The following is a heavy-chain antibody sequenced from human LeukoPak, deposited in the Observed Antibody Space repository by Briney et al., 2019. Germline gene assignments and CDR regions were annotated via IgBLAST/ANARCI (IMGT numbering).Heavy chain of an antibody. CDR2: ISSSSSYI. CDR3: ARVSRHLVVVPDVSTAYYYYMDV. CDR1: GFTFSSYG. Sequence: GGSLRLSCAASGFTFSSYGMSWVRQAPGKGLEWVSSISSSSSYIYYADSVKGRFTISRDNAKNSLYLQMNSLRAEDTAVYYCARVSRHLVVVPDVSTAYYYYMDVWGKGTTVTVSS. D-gene: IGHD2-2*01. V-gene: IGHV3-21*01. J-gene: IGHJ6*03.